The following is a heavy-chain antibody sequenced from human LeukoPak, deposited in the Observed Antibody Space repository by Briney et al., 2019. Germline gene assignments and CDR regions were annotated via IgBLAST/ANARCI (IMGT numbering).Heavy chain of an antibody. Sequence: PSETLSLTCTVSGGSISSYYWSWIRQPPGKGLEWIGYIYYSGSTNYNPSLKSRVTISVDTSKNQFSLKLSSVTAADTAVYYCARHGSYGMGWFDPWGQGTLVTVSS. D-gene: IGHD3-10*01. CDR2: IYYSGST. CDR1: GGSISSYY. CDR3: ARHGSYGMGWFDP. V-gene: IGHV4-59*08. J-gene: IGHJ5*02.